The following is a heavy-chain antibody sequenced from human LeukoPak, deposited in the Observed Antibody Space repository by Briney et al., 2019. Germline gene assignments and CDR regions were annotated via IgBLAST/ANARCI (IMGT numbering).Heavy chain of an antibody. Sequence: GRSLRLSCSVSGFTFSSHAMHWVRQAPGKGLECVAYISYDGSFQYHADSVKGRFTISRDNSKNTLYLQMNSLRAEDTAVYYCAREYCSSTGCSYFDYWGQGTLVTVSS. D-gene: IGHD2-2*01. J-gene: IGHJ4*02. CDR3: AREYCSSTGCSYFDY. CDR2: ISYDGSFQ. CDR1: GFTFSSHA. V-gene: IGHV3-30*14.